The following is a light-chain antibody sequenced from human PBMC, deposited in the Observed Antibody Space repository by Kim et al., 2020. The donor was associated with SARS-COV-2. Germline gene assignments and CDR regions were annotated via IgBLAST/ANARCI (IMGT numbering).Light chain of an antibody. CDR3: QHYGTSWWT. V-gene: IGKV3-20*01. J-gene: IGKJ1*01. CDR2: ATS. CDR1: QSVTAPY. Sequence: SPGERATLSCRASQSVTAPYLAWYQQKPGQAPRLVMYATSTRATGIPDRFSGSGSGTDFTLTVSRLEPEDFAVYYCQHYGTSWWTFGPGTKVDIK.